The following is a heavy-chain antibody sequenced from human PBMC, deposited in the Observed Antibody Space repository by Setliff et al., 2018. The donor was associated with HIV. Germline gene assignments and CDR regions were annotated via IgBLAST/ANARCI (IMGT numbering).Heavy chain of an antibody. J-gene: IGHJ4*02. Sequence: GGSLRLSCAASGFTFSSYSMNWVRQAPGKGLEWLSYISSSSSSIYHADSVKGRFTISRDNTRSTLYLQMNRLRVGDTAVYYCVRGPQFRPHWGQGTLVTVSS. CDR2: ISSSSSSI. CDR3: VRGPQFRPH. V-gene: IGHV3-48*04. CDR1: GFTFSSYS.